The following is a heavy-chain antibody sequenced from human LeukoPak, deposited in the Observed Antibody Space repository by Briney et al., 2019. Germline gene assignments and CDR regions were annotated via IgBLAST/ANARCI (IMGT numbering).Heavy chain of an antibody. J-gene: IGHJ5*02. CDR3: ARSYSGSPRNWFDP. CDR1: GFTFRSYE. D-gene: IGHD1-26*01. CDR2: ISSSGSTI. Sequence: GGSLRLSCAASGFTFRSYEMNWVRQAPGKGLEWVSYISSSGSTIYYADSVKGRFTISRDNAKNSLHLQLNSLRAEDTAVYYCARSYSGSPRNWFDPWGQGTLVTVSS. V-gene: IGHV3-48*03.